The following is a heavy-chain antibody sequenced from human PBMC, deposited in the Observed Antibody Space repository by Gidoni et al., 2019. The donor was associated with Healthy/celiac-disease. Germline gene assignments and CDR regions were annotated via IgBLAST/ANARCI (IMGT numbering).Heavy chain of an antibody. CDR1: GFTFSSYA. V-gene: IGHV3-30-3*01. D-gene: IGHD2-2*01. Sequence: QVQLVESGGGVVQPGRSLRLSCAASGFTFSSYAMHWVRPAPGKGLEWVAVISYDGSNKYYADSVKGRFTISRDNSKNTLYLQMNSLRAEDTAVYYCAREGLAKEGSTSRGNYYYYGMDVWGQGTTVTVSS. CDR3: AREGLAKEGSTSRGNYYYYGMDV. CDR2: ISYDGSNK. J-gene: IGHJ6*02.